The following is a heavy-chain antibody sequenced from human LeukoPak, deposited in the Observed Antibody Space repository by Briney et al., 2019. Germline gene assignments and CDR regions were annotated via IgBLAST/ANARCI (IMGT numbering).Heavy chain of an antibody. Sequence: PSETLSLTCTVSGGSISSYYWSWIRQPPGKGLEWIGYIYYSGSTNYNPSLKSRVTISVDTSKNQFSLKLSSVTAAGTAVYYCARELVGATTSAFDIWGQGTMVTVSS. J-gene: IGHJ3*02. D-gene: IGHD1-26*01. CDR1: GGSISSYY. CDR2: IYYSGST. CDR3: ARELVGATTSAFDI. V-gene: IGHV4-59*01.